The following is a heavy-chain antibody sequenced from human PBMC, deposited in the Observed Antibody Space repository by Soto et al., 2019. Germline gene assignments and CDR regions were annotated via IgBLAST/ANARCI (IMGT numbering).Heavy chain of an antibody. D-gene: IGHD3-9*01. CDR2: IYYSGST. CDR1: GGSISSGGYY. CDR3: ARGRSYYDILTGTPGYFDY. J-gene: IGHJ4*02. V-gene: IGHV4-31*03. Sequence: SETLSLTCTVSGGSISSGGYYWSWIRQHPGKGLEWIGYIYYSGSTYYNPSLKSRVTISVDTSKNQFSLKLSSVTAADTAVYYCARGRSYYDILTGTPGYFDYWGQGTLVTVSS.